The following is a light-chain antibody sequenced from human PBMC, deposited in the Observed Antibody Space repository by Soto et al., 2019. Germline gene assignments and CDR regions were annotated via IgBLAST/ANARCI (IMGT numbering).Light chain of an antibody. CDR3: QQYSSLPHT. Sequence: ESVLTQSPGTLSLSPGERATLSCRASQSVDNRYFAWYQQKPGQAPRLLIYGISSRATGIPDRFSGSGSGTDFTLTISRLEPEDFVVYYFQQYSSLPHTFAQGTKLEVK. CDR1: QSVDNRY. CDR2: GIS. J-gene: IGKJ2*01. V-gene: IGKV3-20*01.